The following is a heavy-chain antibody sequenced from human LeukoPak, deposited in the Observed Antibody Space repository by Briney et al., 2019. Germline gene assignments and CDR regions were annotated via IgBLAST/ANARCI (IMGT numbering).Heavy chain of an antibody. CDR3: AREYDYYYYGMDV. CDR1: GYTFTSYG. Sequence: GASVKVSCKASGYTFTSYGISWVRQAPGQGLEWMGWISAYNGNTNYAQKFQGRVTMTRNTSISTAYMELSSLRSEDTAVYYCAREYDYYYYGMDVWGQGTTVTVSS. CDR2: ISAYNGNT. V-gene: IGHV1-18*01. J-gene: IGHJ6*02.